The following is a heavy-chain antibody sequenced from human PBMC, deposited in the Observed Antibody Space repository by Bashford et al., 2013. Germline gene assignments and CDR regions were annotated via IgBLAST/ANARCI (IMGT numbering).Heavy chain of an antibody. V-gene: IGHV1-69*04. J-gene: IGHJ6*02. CDR1: GGTFNNYA. Sequence: VASVKVSCKASGGTFNNYAIGWVRQALGHGLEWMGRIIPMDDRANYAQKFQGRVTFTADKSTRTAYMDLSSLRFEDTAVYYCVRCSGGNCFYSGSYYYGIQVWGQGTTVTVSS. CDR3: VRCSGGNCFYSGSYYYGIQV. CDR2: IIPMDDRA. D-gene: IGHD2-15*01.